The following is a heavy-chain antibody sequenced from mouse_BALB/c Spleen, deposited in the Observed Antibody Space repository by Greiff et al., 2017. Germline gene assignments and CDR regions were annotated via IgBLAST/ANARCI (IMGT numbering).Heavy chain of an antibody. V-gene: IGHV3-2*02. D-gene: IGHD1-1*01. CDR2: ISYSGST. Sequence: EVKVEESGPGLVKPSQSLSLTCTVTGYSITSDYAWNWIRQFPGNKLEWMGYISYSGSTSYNPSLKSRISITRDTSKNQFFLQLNSVTTEDTATYYCALYYGSSWWYFDVWGAGTTVTVSS. CDR3: ALYYGSSWWYFDV. CDR1: GYSITSDYA. J-gene: IGHJ1*01.